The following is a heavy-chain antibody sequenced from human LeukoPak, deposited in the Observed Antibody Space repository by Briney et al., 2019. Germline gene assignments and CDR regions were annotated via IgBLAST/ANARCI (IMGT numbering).Heavy chain of an antibody. J-gene: IGHJ4*02. D-gene: IGHD1-26*01. V-gene: IGHV4-4*02. CDR3: ARSPYSGSYYVP. Sequence: SETLSLTCGVSGGSIRSSNWWSWVRQPPGKGLEGIGEIHHSGTTNYNPSLKSRVTISVDTSKNQFSLKLSSVTAADTAVYYCARSPYSGSYYVPWGQGTLVTVSS. CDR1: GGSIRSSNW. CDR2: IHHSGTT.